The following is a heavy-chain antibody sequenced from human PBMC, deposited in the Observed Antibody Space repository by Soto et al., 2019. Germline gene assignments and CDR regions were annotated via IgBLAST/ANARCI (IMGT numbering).Heavy chain of an antibody. CDR3: ARCSHDYGDYYGMDV. J-gene: IGHJ6*02. CDR1: GGSFSGYY. V-gene: IGHV4-34*01. CDR2: INHSVST. Sequence: QVQLQQWGAGLLKPSETLSLTCAVYGGSFSGYYWSWIRQPPGKGLEWIGEINHSVSTNYNPSLKNRVTISVDRSKNQFSLKLSSVTAADTAVYYGARCSHDYGDYYGMDVWGQGTTVTVSS. D-gene: IGHD4-17*01.